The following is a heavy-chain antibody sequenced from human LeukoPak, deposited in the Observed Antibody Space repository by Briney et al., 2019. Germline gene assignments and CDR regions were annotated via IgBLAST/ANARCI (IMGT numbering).Heavy chain of an antibody. CDR2: IYHSGST. D-gene: IGHD3/OR15-3a*01. CDR1: GYSISSGYY. Sequence: PSETLSLTCTVSGYSISSGYYWGWIRPPPGKGLEWIGSIYHSGSTYYNPSLKSRVTISVDTSKNQFSLKLGSVTAADTAVYYCARTTSLDRLGYFYLWGRGTLVTVSS. V-gene: IGHV4-38-2*02. J-gene: IGHJ2*01. CDR3: ARTTSLDRLGYFYL.